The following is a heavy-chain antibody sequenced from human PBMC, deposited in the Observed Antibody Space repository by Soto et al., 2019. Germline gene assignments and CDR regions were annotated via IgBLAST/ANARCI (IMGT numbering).Heavy chain of an antibody. CDR2: IYSGGST. CDR3: ARARRDDYGHYRRSSFFDY. CDR1: GFTVSSNY. Sequence: PGGSLRLSCAASGFTVSSNYISWVRQAPGKGLEWVSVIYSGGSTYYADSVKGRFTISRHNSKNTLYLQMNSLRAEDTAVYYCARARRDDYGHYRRSSFFDYWGQGTLVTVSS. J-gene: IGHJ4*02. V-gene: IGHV3-53*04. D-gene: IGHD4-17*01.